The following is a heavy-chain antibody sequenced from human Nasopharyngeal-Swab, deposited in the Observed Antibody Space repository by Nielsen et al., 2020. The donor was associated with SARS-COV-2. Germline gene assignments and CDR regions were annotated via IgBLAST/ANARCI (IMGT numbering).Heavy chain of an antibody. CDR2: ITGSGDAT. CDR1: GFTFSSYT. V-gene: IGHV3-23*01. J-gene: IGHJ6*02. Sequence: GESLKISCGASGFTFSSYTMSWVRQAPGRGLEWVSAITGSGDATNYADSVRGRFTISRDNSKSTPYLQMNSLRAEDTDEYFCAKDGVRLNGIDVWGQGTTVTVSS. D-gene: IGHD3-16*01. CDR3: AKDGVRLNGIDV.